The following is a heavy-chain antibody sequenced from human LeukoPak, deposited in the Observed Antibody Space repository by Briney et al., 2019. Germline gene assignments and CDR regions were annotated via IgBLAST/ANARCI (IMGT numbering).Heavy chain of an antibody. CDR2: IIPIFGTA. CDR1: GGTFSSYA. CDR3: ARDSSSGYRVDAFDI. Sequence: ASVKVSCKASGGTFSSYAISWVRQAPGQGLEWMGGIIPIFGTANYAQKFQGRVTITADKSTSTAYMELSSLRSEDTAVYYCARDSSSGYRVDAFDIWGQGTMVTVS. V-gene: IGHV1-69*06. D-gene: IGHD3-22*01. J-gene: IGHJ3*02.